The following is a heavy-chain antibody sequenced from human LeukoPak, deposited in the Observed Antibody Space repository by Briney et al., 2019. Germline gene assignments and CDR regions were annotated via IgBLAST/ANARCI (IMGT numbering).Heavy chain of an antibody. J-gene: IGHJ4*02. CDR2: IYYSGST. CDR1: GGSISSYY. Sequence: SETLSLTCTVSGGSISSYYWSWIRQPPGKGLEWIGYIYYSGSTNYNPSLKSRVTIPVDTSKNQFSLKLSSVTAADTAVYYCARAPNLPFFDYWGQGTLVTVSS. CDR3: ARAPNLPFFDY. V-gene: IGHV4-59*01.